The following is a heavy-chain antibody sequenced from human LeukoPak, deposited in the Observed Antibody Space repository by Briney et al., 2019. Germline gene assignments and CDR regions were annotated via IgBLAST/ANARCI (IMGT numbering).Heavy chain of an antibody. D-gene: IGHD6-13*01. V-gene: IGHV1-18*01. CDR1: GYTFTSYG. J-gene: IGHJ4*02. CDR2: ISAYNGNT. CDR3: AAQSRQLAPFDY. Sequence: ASVKISCKASGYTFTSYGISWVRQAPGQGLEWMGWISAYNGNTNYAQKLQGRVTMTTDTSTSTAYMELRSLRSDDTAVYYCAAQSRQLAPFDYWGQGTLVTVSS.